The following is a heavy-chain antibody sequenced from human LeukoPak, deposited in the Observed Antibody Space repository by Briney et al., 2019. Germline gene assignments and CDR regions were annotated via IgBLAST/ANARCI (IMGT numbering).Heavy chain of an antibody. CDR1: GFSVNTNY. J-gene: IGHJ4*02. CDR2: LSYDARDI. V-gene: IGHV3-30-3*01. Sequence: GGSLRLSCAASGFSVNTNYMTWVRQAPGNGLEWVAVLSYDARDIHYADSVRGRFTISRDNSKNTLYLQMNSLRVEDTAIYYCARDDPGGIDYWGQGTLVTVSS. CDR3: ARDDPGGIDY. D-gene: IGHD3-16*01.